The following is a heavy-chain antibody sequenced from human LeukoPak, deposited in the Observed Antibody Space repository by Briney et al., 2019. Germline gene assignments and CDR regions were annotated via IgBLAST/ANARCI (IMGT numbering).Heavy chain of an antibody. CDR3: ARGTAAGGTGGDY. D-gene: IGHD1-14*01. Sequence: PGGSLRLSCAASGFTFSSYSMNWVRQAPGKGLGWVSSISSSSSYIYYADSVKGRFTISRDNAKNSLYLQMNSLRAEDTAVYYCARGTAAGGTGGDYWGQGTLVTVSS. V-gene: IGHV3-21*01. J-gene: IGHJ4*02. CDR2: ISSSSSYI. CDR1: GFTFSSYS.